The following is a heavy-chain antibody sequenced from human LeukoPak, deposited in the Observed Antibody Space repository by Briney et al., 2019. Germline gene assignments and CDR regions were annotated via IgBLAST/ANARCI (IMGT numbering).Heavy chain of an antibody. J-gene: IGHJ5*02. D-gene: IGHD5-12*01. CDR1: GGSISSGSYY. V-gene: IGHV4-61*02. Sequence: SGTLSLTCTVTGGSISSGSYYWSWIRQPAGKGLEWIGRIYTCGSTNYNPSLKSRVTISVDTSKNQFSLKLSSVTAADTAVYYCARGRPWGRTRGYPLDPWGQGTLVTVSS. CDR3: ARGRPWGRTRGYPLDP. CDR2: IYTCGST.